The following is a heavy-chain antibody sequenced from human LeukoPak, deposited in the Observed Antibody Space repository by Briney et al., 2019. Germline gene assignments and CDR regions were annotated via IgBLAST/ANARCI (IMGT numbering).Heavy chain of an antibody. CDR1: GYSICSGYY. J-gene: IGHJ3*02. CDR3: ARHGSVVSRVSTLYDGFDI. V-gene: IGHV4-38-2*01. CDR2: IYHTGST. Sequence: SETLSLTCAVSGYSICSGYYWGWIRQPPGKGLEWIGTIYHTGSTYYNPSLKSRITISIDTSKNYFSLKLSSVTAADTADYYCARHGSVVSRVSTLYDGFDIWGQGRMVTVSS. D-gene: IGHD2-2*02.